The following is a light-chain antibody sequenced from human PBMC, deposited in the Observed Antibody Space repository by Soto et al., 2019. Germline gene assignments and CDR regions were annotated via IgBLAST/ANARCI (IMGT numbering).Light chain of an antibody. J-gene: IGKJ2*01. V-gene: IGKV1-5*01. Sequence: DIPLTQSPSTLSASVGDRVTITCRARQYISNWLAWYQQRPGKAPKLLIYDDSRLESGVPSRFSGSGSGTEFTLTISSLQPDDFATYYCQQSYSTPYTFGQGTKLEIK. CDR1: QYISNW. CDR3: QQSYSTPYT. CDR2: DDS.